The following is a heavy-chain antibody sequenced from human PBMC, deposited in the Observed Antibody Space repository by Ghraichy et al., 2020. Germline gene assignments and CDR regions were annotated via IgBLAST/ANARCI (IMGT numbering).Heavy chain of an antibody. CDR2: INHSGST. D-gene: IGHD1-26*01. Sequence: SETLSLTCAVYGGSFSGYYWSWIRQPPGKGLEWIGEINHSGSTNYNPSLKSRVTISVDTSKNQFSLKLSSVTAADTAVYYCARRGGSYFVVLSFDYWGQGTLVTVSS. CDR3: ARRGGSYFVVLSFDY. CDR1: GGSFSGYY. V-gene: IGHV4-34*01. J-gene: IGHJ4*02.